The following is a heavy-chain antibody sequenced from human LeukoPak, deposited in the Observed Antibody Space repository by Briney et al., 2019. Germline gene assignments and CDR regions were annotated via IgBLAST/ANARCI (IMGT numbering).Heavy chain of an antibody. J-gene: IGHJ3*02. CDR3: AKDRSGWFDAFDI. D-gene: IGHD6-19*01. Sequence: GRSLRLSCAASGFTFDDYAMHWVRQAPGKGLEWVSGFCWNSGRIGYADSAKGRFPISRDNAKNSLYLKMNSLRAEDTALYYCAKDRSGWFDAFDIWGQGTMVTVSS. CDR2: FCWNSGRI. CDR1: GFTFDDYA. V-gene: IGHV3-9*01.